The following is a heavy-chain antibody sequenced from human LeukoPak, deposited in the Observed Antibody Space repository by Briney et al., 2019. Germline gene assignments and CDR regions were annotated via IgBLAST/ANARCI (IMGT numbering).Heavy chain of an antibody. Sequence: GGSLRLSCAASGFTFSSYAMHWVRQAPGKGLEWVAVISYDGSNKYYADSVKGRFTISRDNSKNTLYLQMNSLRAEDTAVYYCARDAIVVVPAATYYFDYWGQGTLVTVSS. CDR2: ISYDGSNK. D-gene: IGHD2-2*01. J-gene: IGHJ4*02. V-gene: IGHV3-30*04. CDR1: GFTFSSYA. CDR3: ARDAIVVVPAATYYFDY.